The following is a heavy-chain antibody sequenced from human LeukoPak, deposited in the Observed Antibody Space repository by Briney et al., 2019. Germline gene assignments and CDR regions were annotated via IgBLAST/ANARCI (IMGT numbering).Heavy chain of an antibody. V-gene: IGHV1-46*01. CDR2: INPSGGST. D-gene: IGHD3-10*01. J-gene: IGHJ4*02. Sequence: ASVKVSCKASGYTFTSYYMHWVRQAPGQGLEWMGIINPSGGSTSYAQKFQGRVTMTRDTSTSTVYMELSSLRSEDTAVYYCAGDNPTSALGYGSGSYPDYWGQGTLVTVSS. CDR1: GYTFTSYY. CDR3: AGDNPTSALGYGSGSYPDY.